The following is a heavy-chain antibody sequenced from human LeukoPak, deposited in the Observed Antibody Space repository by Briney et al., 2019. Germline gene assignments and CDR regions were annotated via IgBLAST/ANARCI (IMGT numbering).Heavy chain of an antibody. V-gene: IGHV3-23*01. Sequence: PGGSLRLSCAASGFTFSSYAMSWVRQAPGKGLEWVSAISGSGGSTYYADSVEGRFTISRDNSKNTLYLQMNSLRAEDTAVYYCAKAPYSGGSNSPWGQGTLVTVSS. J-gene: IGHJ5*02. CDR1: GFTFSSYA. CDR2: ISGSGGST. D-gene: IGHD1-26*01. CDR3: AKAPYSGGSNSP.